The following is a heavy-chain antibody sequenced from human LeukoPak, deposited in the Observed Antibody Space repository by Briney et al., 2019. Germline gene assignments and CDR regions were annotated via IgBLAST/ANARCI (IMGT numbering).Heavy chain of an antibody. Sequence: SQTLSLTCTVSGGSISSGGYYWSWIRQHPGKGLEWIGYIYYSGSTYYNPSLKSRVTISVDTSKNQFSLKLSSVTAADTAVYYCARTEVANLIDYWGQGTLVTVSS. CDR1: GGSISSGGYY. CDR2: IYYSGST. D-gene: IGHD2-15*01. J-gene: IGHJ4*02. CDR3: ARTEVANLIDY. V-gene: IGHV4-31*03.